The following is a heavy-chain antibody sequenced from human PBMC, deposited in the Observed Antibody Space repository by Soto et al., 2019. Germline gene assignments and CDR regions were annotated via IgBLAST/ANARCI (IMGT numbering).Heavy chain of an antibody. CDR1: GFTFSKYG. Sequence: QVQLVESGGGVVQPGRSVRLSCAASGFTFSKYGMHWVRQAPGKGLEWVAVILHGGGDQKYGDSVKGRFTISRDNSKNTLNLQIDSLRVEDTAVYYGARDDDRPDNGLDMWGQGTMVTVSS. V-gene: IGHV3-33*05. J-gene: IGHJ3*02. CDR3: ARDDDRPDNGLDM. D-gene: IGHD3-22*01. CDR2: ILHGGGDQ.